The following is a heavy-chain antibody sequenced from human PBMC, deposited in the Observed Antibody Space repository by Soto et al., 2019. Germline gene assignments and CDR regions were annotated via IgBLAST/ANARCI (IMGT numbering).Heavy chain of an antibody. CDR3: AKDIRAAVSPLHYYYYYYMDV. CDR1: GFTFSSHG. Sequence: QEQLVESGGGVVQPGRSLRLSCAASGFTFSSHGIHWVRQAPGKGLEWVAVISYDGGNKYYADSVKGRFTISRDNSKNTLYLQMNSLRAEHTAVYYCAKDIRAAVSPLHYYYYYYMDVWGKGTTVTVSS. D-gene: IGHD6-13*01. V-gene: IGHV3-30*18. CDR2: ISYDGGNK. J-gene: IGHJ6*03.